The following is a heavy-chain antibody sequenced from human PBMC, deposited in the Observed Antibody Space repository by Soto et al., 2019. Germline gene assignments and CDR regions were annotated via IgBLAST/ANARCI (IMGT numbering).Heavy chain of an antibody. Sequence: TGGSLRLSCSASGFTFSDYGMHWVRQAPGKGLEFVSAIISNGGTTYYADSVRGRFTISRDNSKNTLYLQMSSLRADDTAVYYCVKDRSLAVAVLYYFDYWGQGTLVTVS. CDR1: GFTFSDYG. CDR3: VKDRSLAVAVLYYFDY. D-gene: IGHD6-19*01. V-gene: IGHV3-64D*06. J-gene: IGHJ4*02. CDR2: IISNGGTT.